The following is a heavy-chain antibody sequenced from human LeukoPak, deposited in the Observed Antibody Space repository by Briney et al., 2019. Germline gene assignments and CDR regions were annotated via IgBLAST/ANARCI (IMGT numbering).Heavy chain of an antibody. CDR2: IRNDGSDK. CDR3: AKGTEGHCTGGLCYPFDP. J-gene: IGHJ5*02. V-gene: IGHV3-30*02. CDR1: GFTFSTYG. D-gene: IGHD2-8*02. Sequence: GGSLRLSCAASGFTFSTYGLHWVRQAPGKGLEWVAFIRNDGSDKYYADSVKGRFTISRDNSKNTLYLQMNSLRVEDSAVYYCAKGTEGHCTGGLCYPFDPWGQGTLVTVSS.